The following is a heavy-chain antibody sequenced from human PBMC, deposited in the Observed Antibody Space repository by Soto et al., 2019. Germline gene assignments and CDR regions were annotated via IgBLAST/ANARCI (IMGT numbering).Heavy chain of an antibody. Sequence: ASVKVSCKASGYTFTSYGISWVRQAPGQGLEWMGWISAYNGNTNYAQKLQGRVTMTTDTSTSTAYMELRSLRSDDTAVYYCARDLRRRNYGDYNGMDVWGQGTTVTVSS. CDR1: GYTFTSYG. CDR2: ISAYNGNT. CDR3: ARDLRRRNYGDYNGMDV. J-gene: IGHJ6*02. D-gene: IGHD4-17*01. V-gene: IGHV1-18*01.